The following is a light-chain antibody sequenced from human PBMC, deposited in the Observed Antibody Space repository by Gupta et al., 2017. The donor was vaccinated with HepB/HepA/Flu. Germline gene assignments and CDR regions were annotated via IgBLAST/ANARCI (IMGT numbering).Light chain of an antibody. CDR1: KLGDKY. CDR2: QDS. Sequence: SYELTQPPSVSVSPGQTASITCPGDKLGDKYACWYQQKPGQSPVLVIYQDSKRPSGIPERFSGSNSGNTATLTISGTQAMDEADYYCQAWDSSNVVFGGGTKLTVI. V-gene: IGLV3-1*01. J-gene: IGLJ2*01. CDR3: QAWDSSNVV.